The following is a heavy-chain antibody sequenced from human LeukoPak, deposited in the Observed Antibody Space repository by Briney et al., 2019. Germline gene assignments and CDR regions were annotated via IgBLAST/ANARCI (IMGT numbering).Heavy chain of an antibody. D-gene: IGHD1-26*01. Sequence: SETLSLTCTVPGGSTSSSNSYWGWIRQPPGKGLEWIGGVYNSGGTSYNPSLKSRVIISKDTSKDQVSLRLSSVTVADTAVYYCARHRVVGTTRGRGFDSWGQGTLVIVSS. CDR1: GGSTSSSNSY. CDR3: ARHRVVGTTRGRGFDS. J-gene: IGHJ5*01. V-gene: IGHV4-39*01. CDR2: VYNSGGT.